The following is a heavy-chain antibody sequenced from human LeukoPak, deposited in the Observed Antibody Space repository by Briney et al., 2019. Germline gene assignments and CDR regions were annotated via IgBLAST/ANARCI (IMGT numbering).Heavy chain of an antibody. CDR2: IRYDGSNK. J-gene: IGHJ5*02. CDR1: GFTFSSYG. Sequence: GGSLRLSCAASGFTFSSYGMHWVRQAPGKGLEWVAFIRYDGSNKYYADSVKGRFTISRDNSKNTLYLQMNSLRAEDTAVYYCARDRVDGSGRAFDPWGQGTLVTVPS. CDR3: ARDRVDGSGRAFDP. V-gene: IGHV3-30*02. D-gene: IGHD3-10*01.